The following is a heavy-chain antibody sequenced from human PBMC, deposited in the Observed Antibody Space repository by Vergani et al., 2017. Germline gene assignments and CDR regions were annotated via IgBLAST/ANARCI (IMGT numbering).Heavy chain of an antibody. CDR1: GYTFSDYY. CDR2: INTNSGNP. D-gene: IGHD6-19*01. J-gene: IGHJ6*02. V-gene: IGHV7-4-1*02. Sequence: QVHLVQSGAEVKKPGDSVRVSCKASGYTFSDYYMHWVRQAPGQGLEFMGWINTNSGNPTYAPGFTGRFVFSLDTSVSTAYLQISGLKAEDSAVYYCARGRQWRLTEYLYGMDVWGQGTTVTVSS. CDR3: ARGRQWRLTEYLYGMDV.